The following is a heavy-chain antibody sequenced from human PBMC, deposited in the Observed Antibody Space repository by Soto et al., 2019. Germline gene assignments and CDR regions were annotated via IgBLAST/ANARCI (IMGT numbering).Heavy chain of an antibody. D-gene: IGHD3-10*01. Sequence: SQTLSLTCVISGDSVSSNSAGWNWIRQSPSRGLEWLGWTYYKSKWNNDYALSVKSRITINPDTSKNQFSLHLYSVTPEDTAVYYCTGITWFRGMDVWGQGTPVTVSS. J-gene: IGHJ6*02. V-gene: IGHV6-1*01. CDR1: GDSVSSNSAG. CDR2: TYYKSKWNN. CDR3: TGITWFRGMDV.